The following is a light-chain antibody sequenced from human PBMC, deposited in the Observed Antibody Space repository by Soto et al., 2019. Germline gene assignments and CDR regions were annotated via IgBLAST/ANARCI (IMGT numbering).Light chain of an antibody. CDR1: QSVSSD. CDR2: GAS. V-gene: IGKV3-15*01. CDR3: QQYNDWPPIT. J-gene: IGKJ3*01. Sequence: EVVMTQSPATLSLSPGERATLSCRASQSVSSDLAWYQQKPGQAPGLLIYGASTRATAIPARFSGGGSGTEFTLSISSLQSADFGIYYCQQYNDWPPITFGPGTKVDIK.